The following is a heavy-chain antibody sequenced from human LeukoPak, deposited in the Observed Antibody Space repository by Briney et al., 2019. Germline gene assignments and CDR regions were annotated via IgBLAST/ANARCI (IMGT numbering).Heavy chain of an antibody. CDR2: ISSSSSYI. D-gene: IGHD3-10*01. V-gene: IGHV3-21*01. CDR3: ARDTGYEAYGSGSYYNWFDS. J-gene: IGHJ5*01. Sequence: GGSLRLSCAASGFTFSSYSMNWVRQAPGKGLEWVSSISSSSSYIYYADSVKGRFTISRDNAKNSLYLQMNSLRAEDTAVYYCARDTGYEAYGSGSYYNWFDSWGQGTLVTVSS. CDR1: GFTFSSYS.